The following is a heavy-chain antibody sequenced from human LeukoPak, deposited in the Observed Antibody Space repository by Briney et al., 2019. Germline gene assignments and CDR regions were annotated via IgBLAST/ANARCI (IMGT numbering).Heavy chain of an antibody. Sequence: PGGSLRLSCAASGFTSSSYWMSWVRQAPGKGLECVANVKEDGSEKYYVDSVKGRFTISRDNSKNTLYLQMNSLRAEDTAVYYCAKDPSPLYCSSTSCSPYGMDVWGKGTTVTVSS. J-gene: IGHJ6*04. V-gene: IGHV3-7*01. CDR3: AKDPSPLYCSSTSCSPYGMDV. D-gene: IGHD2-2*01. CDR1: GFTSSSYW. CDR2: VKEDGSEK.